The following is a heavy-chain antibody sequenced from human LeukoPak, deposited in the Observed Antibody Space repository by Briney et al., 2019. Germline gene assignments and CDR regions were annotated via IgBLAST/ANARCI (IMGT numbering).Heavy chain of an antibody. D-gene: IGHD6-19*01. V-gene: IGHV3-30*03. CDR1: GVTFSSYG. Sequence: TGGSLRLSCAASGVTFSSYGMHWVRQAPGKGLEWVAVISNDGSNKHYADSVKGRFTISRDNSKNTLYLQMNSLRAEDTAVYYCAREDSSAWDPLQWGQGTLVTVSS. J-gene: IGHJ4*02. CDR2: ISNDGSNK. CDR3: AREDSSAWDPLQ.